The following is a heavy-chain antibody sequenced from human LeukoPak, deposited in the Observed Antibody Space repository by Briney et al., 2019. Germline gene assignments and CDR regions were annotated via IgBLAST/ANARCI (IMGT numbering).Heavy chain of an antibody. D-gene: IGHD1/OR15-1a*01. CDR2: IYWDDDK. V-gene: IGHV2-5*02. Sequence: SGPTLVNPTQTLTLTCTFSGFSLYSSGVGVGWIRQLPGKALEWLAVIYWDDDKRYNPSLRSRLTMSKDASKSQVFLVMSNMDPVDTATYYCAHRRPGHLTGWDNSYFDNWGPGTLVTVSS. CDR3: AHRRPGHLTGWDNSYFDN. J-gene: IGHJ4*02. CDR1: GFSLYSSGVG.